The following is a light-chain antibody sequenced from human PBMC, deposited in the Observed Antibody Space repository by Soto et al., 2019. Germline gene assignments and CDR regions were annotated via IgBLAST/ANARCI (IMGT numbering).Light chain of an antibody. J-gene: IGKJ4*01. CDR1: QSVNSNY. CDR2: GAS. Sequence: EIVLTQSPGTLSLSPGERATLSCRATQSVNSNYLAWYQQKLGQAPRLLIYGASSRPTGIPDRFSGSGSGTDFTLTISRLEPEDFAVYYCHQSGGSPLTFGGGTKVEI. V-gene: IGKV3-20*01. CDR3: HQSGGSPLT.